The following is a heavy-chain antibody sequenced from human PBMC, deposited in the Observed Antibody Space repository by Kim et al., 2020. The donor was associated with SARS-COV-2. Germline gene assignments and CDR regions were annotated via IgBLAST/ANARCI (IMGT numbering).Heavy chain of an antibody. CDR1: GGSISSYY. CDR3: ARGSYDSSVGGMDV. D-gene: IGHD3-22*01. J-gene: IGHJ6*02. Sequence: SETLSLTCTVSGGSISSYYWSWIRQPPGKGLEWIGYIYYSGSTNYNPSLKSRVTISVDTSKNQFSLKLSSVTAADTAVYYCARGSYDSSVGGMDVWGQGTTVTVSS. V-gene: IGHV4-59*01. CDR2: IYYSGST.